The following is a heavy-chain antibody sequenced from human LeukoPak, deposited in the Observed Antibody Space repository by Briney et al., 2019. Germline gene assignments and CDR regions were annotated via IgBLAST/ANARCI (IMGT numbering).Heavy chain of an antibody. D-gene: IGHD5-18*01. CDR2: INPNSGGT. J-gene: IGHJ4*02. V-gene: IGHV1-2*02. Sequence: ASMNIFCKASGYTFTGYYMHWVRQAPGQGLEWMGWINPNSGGTNYAQKFQGRVTMTRDTSISTAYMELSRLRSDDTAVYYCARGAWIQGPHDYWGQGTLVTVSS. CDR3: ARGAWIQGPHDY. CDR1: GYTFTGYY.